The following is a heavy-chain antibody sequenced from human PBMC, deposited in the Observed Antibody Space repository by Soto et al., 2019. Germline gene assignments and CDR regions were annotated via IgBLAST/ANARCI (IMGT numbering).Heavy chain of an antibody. CDR1: GYTFTSYG. J-gene: IGHJ4*02. V-gene: IGHV1-18*01. D-gene: IGHD4-17*01. CDR3: ARDGTVTGLFDY. Sequence: ASVKVSCKASGYTFTSYGISWVRQAPGQGLEWMGWISAYNGNTNYAQKLQGRVTMTTDTSTSTADMELRSLRSDDTAVYYCARDGTVTGLFDYWGQGTLVTVSS. CDR2: ISAYNGNT.